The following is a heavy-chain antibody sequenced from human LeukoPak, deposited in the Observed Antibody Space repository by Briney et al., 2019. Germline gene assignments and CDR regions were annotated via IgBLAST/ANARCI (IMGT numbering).Heavy chain of an antibody. Sequence: GASVKVSCKASGYMFTNYAVQWVRQAPGQRLEWLGWINPGNGDTRYSQKFQRRVTTTGDTPATTVYMELNSLTAEDTAVYYCSRDRWHCRVNCDSVYYYSLDVWGQGTTVAVSS. J-gene: IGHJ6*02. D-gene: IGHD1-1*01. CDR1: GYMFTNYA. CDR3: SRDRWHCRVNCDSVYYYSLDV. CDR2: INPGNGDT. V-gene: IGHV1-3*01.